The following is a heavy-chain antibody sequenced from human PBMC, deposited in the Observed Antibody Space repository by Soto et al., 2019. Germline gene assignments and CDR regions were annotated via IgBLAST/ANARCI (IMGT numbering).Heavy chain of an antibody. Sequence: GGSLRLSCAASGFTFSSYAMHWVRQAPGKGLEWVALISYDGSDKDYADSVKGRFTISRDNSRNTLFLQMNSLRAEDAAVYYCARDRSPDYYYYGMDVWGQGTTVTVSS. D-gene: IGHD1-26*01. CDR2: ISYDGSDK. V-gene: IGHV3-30-3*01. J-gene: IGHJ6*02. CDR3: ARDRSPDYYYYGMDV. CDR1: GFTFSSYA.